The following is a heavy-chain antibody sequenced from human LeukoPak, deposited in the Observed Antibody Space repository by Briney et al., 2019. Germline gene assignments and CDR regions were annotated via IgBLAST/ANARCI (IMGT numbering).Heavy chain of an antibody. CDR2: ISWNSGSI. CDR1: GFTFDDYA. J-gene: IGHJ4*02. D-gene: IGHD5-24*01. V-gene: IGHV3-9*01. CDR3: AKDYGYNRYYFDY. Sequence: GGSLRLSRAASGFTFDDYAMHWVRQAPGKGLEWVSGISWNSGSIGYADSVKGRFTISRDNAKNSLYLQMNSLRAEDTALYYCAKDYGYNRYYFDYWGQGTLVTVSS.